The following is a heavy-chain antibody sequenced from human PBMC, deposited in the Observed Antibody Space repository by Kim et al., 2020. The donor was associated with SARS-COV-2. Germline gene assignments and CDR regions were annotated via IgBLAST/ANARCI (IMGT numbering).Heavy chain of an antibody. J-gene: IGHJ4*02. Sequence: GYADSVKGRFTISRDNGKNSLYLQMNSLRAEDTALYYCAREEENPVYFDYWGQGTLVTVSS. V-gene: IGHV3-20*03. CDR3: AREEENPVYFDY.